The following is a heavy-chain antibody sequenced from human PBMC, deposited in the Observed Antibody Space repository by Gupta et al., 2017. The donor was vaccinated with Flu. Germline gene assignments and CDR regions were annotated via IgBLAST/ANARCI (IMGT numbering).Heavy chain of an antibody. CDR1: GFNFSRYG. J-gene: IGHJ6*02. D-gene: IGHD2-2*01. V-gene: IGHV3-33*01. Sequence: QVQLVESGGGVVQPGRSLRLSCAASGFNFSRYGMHWVRQAPGKGLEWVAVIWFDGSNKYYTDSVKGRFTILRDNSKNTLHLQLNSLRPEDTAVYFCARGVIVAAALSHGMDVWGQGTTVTVSS. CDR2: IWFDGSNK. CDR3: ARGVIVAAALSHGMDV.